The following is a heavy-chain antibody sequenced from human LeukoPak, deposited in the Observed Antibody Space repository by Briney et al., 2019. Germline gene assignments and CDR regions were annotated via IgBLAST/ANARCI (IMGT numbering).Heavy chain of an antibody. V-gene: IGHV4-59*08. CDR2: IYNSANN. J-gene: IGHJ3*01. Sequence: PSETLSLTCSVSGDSISSSYWSWIRQPPGKGLEGIGNIYNSANNNYNRSIQSRVPMSVDTSQDQFSLDMTSVSAADTAVFYCARRFSSRSDGNGYYYGHDAFDVWGQGTLVTVSS. CDR1: GDSISSSY. CDR3: ARRFSSRSDGNGYYYGHDAFDV. D-gene: IGHD3-22*01.